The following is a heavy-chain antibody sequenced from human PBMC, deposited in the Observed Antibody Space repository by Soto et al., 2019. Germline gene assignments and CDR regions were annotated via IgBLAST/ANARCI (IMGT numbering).Heavy chain of an antibody. V-gene: IGHV1-2*02. J-gene: IGHJ6*04. CDR1: GYTFTGYY. CDR2: INPNSGGT. Sequence: GASVKVSCKASGYTFTGYYMHWVRQAPGQGLEWMGWINPNSGGTNYAQKFQGRVTMTRDTSISTAYMELSRLRSDDTAVYYCAGGIVVVPAAKVGLEVWGKGTTVTVS. CDR3: AGGIVVVPAAKVGLEV. D-gene: IGHD2-2*01.